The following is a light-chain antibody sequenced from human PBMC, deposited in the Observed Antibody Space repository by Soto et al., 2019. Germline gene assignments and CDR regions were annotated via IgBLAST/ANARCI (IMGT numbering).Light chain of an antibody. Sequence: ILMTQSPDTLSVSPGERATLACRASQSIAEKVVWYQQKSGQAPRLLIYGASTRAAGVPARFSGSGSGTDFTLTISDVEPEDFAVYYCHQRQSWPRTFGQGTKVDIK. CDR3: HQRQSWPRT. J-gene: IGKJ1*01. CDR2: GAS. CDR1: QSIAEK. V-gene: IGKV3-15*01.